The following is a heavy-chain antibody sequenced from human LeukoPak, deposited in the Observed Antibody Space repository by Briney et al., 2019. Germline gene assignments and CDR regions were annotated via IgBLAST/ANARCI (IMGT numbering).Heavy chain of an antibody. Sequence: GASVKVSCKASGYTFTGYYMHWVRQAPGQGLEWMGWINPNSGGTNYAQKFQGRVTMTRDTSISTAYMELSRLRSDDTAVYYCARDPPRVVVPAAQFDYWGQGTLVTVSS. D-gene: IGHD2-2*01. CDR1: GYTFTGYY. J-gene: IGHJ4*02. V-gene: IGHV1-2*02. CDR3: ARDPPRVVVPAAQFDY. CDR2: INPNSGGT.